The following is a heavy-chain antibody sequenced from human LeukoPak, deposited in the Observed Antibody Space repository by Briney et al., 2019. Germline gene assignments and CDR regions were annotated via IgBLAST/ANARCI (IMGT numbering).Heavy chain of an antibody. CDR2: VRSETDGGTT. D-gene: IGHD2-2*01. Sequence: GGSLRLSRAASGFTFSNAWMSWVRQAPGKGLEWVSRVRSETDGGTTDYAAPVQGRFTISRDDSKNTLYLQMNSLETDDTAVYYCTTLSYAAAPTWGQGTLVTVSS. CDR3: TTLSYAAAPT. V-gene: IGHV3-15*01. CDR1: GFTFSNAW. J-gene: IGHJ5*02.